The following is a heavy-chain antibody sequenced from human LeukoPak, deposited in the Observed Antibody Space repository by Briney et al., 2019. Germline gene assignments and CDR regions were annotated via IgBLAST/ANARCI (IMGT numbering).Heavy chain of an antibody. Sequence: ASVKVSCKASGYTFTSYDINWVRQTTGQGLEWMGWMNPNSGNTGYAQKFQGRVTMTRNTSISTAYMELSILRSEDTAVYYCARDNVLDYVRGSYRLNWFDPWGQGTLVTVSS. V-gene: IGHV1-8*01. D-gene: IGHD3-16*02. J-gene: IGHJ5*02. CDR3: ARDNVLDYVRGSYRLNWFDP. CDR2: MNPNSGNT. CDR1: GYTFTSYD.